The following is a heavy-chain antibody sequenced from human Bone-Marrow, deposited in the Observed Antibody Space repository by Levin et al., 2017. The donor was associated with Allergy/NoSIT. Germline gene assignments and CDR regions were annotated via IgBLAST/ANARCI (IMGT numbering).Heavy chain of an antibody. CDR3: TRSCSGGSCYSPRGFDI. D-gene: IGHD2-15*01. CDR2: IGTTGNT. Sequence: PGGSLRLSCEASGFTFSTYGMYWVRQATGKGLEWVSSIGTTGNTYYDASVKGRFTISREDAKNSLYLQMNSLRAGDTAVYYCTRSCSGGSCYSPRGFDIWGQGTMVTVSS. CDR1: GFTFSTYG. V-gene: IGHV3-13*01. J-gene: IGHJ3*02.